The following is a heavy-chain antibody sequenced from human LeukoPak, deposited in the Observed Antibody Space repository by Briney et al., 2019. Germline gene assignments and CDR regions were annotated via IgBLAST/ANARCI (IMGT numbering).Heavy chain of an antibody. CDR2: IMPIFGIA. CDR3: ARGGVTMIPDY. J-gene: IGHJ4*02. Sequence: SGKVSCKASGGTFSSYAISWVGQAPGQGLEWRGGIMPIFGIANYAQKFQGRVTITSDESTSTAYMELSSLRSEDTAVYYCARGGVTMIPDYWGQGTLVTVSS. V-gene: IGHV1-69*13. CDR1: GGTFSSYA. D-gene: IGHD3-22*01.